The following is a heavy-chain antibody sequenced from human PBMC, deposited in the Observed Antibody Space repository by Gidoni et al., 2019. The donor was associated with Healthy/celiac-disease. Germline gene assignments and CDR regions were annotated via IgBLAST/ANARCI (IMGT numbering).Heavy chain of an antibody. V-gene: IGHV3-33*01. CDR2: IWYDGSNK. CDR3: AAYYDILTGGYYFDY. CDR1: GFTFSSYG. D-gene: IGHD3-9*01. Sequence: QVPLVESGGGVVQPGRSLRLSCAASGFTFSSYGMHWVRQAPGKGLEWVAVIWYDGSNKYYADSVKGRFTISRDNSKNTLYLQMNSLRAEDTAVYYCAAYYDILTGGYYFDYWGQGTLVTVSS. J-gene: IGHJ4*02.